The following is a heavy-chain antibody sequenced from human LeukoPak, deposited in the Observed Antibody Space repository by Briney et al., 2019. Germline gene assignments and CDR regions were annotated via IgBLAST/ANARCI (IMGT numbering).Heavy chain of an antibody. D-gene: IGHD3-22*01. V-gene: IGHV1-46*01. CDR3: ATSIGGSSGYYFDY. CDR1: GYTFTIYD. J-gene: IGHJ4*02. CDR2: INPSGGST. Sequence: ASVTLSFTASGYTFTIYDMHWVRQAPGPGLEWMGIINPSGGSTGYAQKFQGRVTITADKYTSTAYMELSSLGSEDAAVYYCATSIGGSSGYYFDYWGQGTLVTVSS.